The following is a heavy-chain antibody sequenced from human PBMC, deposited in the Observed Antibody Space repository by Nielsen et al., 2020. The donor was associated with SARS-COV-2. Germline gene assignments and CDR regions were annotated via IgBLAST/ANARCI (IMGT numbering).Heavy chain of an antibody. CDR3: ARGGPPGYSYGTKFDY. Sequence: SETLSLTCTVSGGSISSYYWSWIRQPPGKGLEWIGYIYYSGSTNYNPSLKSRVTISVDRSKNQFSLKLSSVTAADTAVYYCARGGPPGYSYGTKFDYWGQGTLVTVSS. CDR1: GGSISSYY. J-gene: IGHJ4*02. D-gene: IGHD5-18*01. CDR2: IYYSGST. V-gene: IGHV4-59*12.